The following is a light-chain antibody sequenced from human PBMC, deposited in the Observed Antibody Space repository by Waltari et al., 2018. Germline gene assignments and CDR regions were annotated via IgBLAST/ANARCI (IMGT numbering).Light chain of an antibody. CDR3: QQYYSSSFT. Sequence: EIALTQSPGTLSLSPGGRATLSCRASQSVSSSSLAWYQQKPGQAPRLLIYGASIRFTGIPDRFSGRGSGTDFTLTISRLEPDDFAVYYCQQYYSSSFTFGPGTKVDIK. J-gene: IGKJ3*01. CDR1: QSVSSSS. V-gene: IGKV3-20*01. CDR2: GAS.